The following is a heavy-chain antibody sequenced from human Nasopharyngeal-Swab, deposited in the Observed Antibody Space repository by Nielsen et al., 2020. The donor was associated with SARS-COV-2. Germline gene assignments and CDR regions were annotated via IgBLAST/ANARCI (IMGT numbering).Heavy chain of an antibody. D-gene: IGHD5-12*01. CDR1: GYTFTSYG. Sequence: ASVKVSCKASGYTFTSYGISWVRQAPGKGLEWMGGVDPEDDETAFSQKFQGRFTMTEDRSIDTAYMELKSLTSEDTAIYFCAISRWLRAFDYWGQGSLVTVSS. CDR2: VDPEDDET. CDR3: AISRWLRAFDY. J-gene: IGHJ4*02. V-gene: IGHV1-24*01.